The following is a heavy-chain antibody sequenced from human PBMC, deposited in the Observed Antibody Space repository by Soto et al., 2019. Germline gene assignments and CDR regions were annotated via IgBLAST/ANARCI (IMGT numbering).Heavy chain of an antibody. CDR3: ASYPADILNGYYPEYYFDS. CDR1: AGSISSSNW. D-gene: IGHD3-9*01. V-gene: IGHV4-4*02. Sequence: AETLSLTCAVSAGSISSSNWWSWVRQPPGKGLEWIGEIYHSGSTNYNPSLKSRVTISVDKSKNQFSMKLSSVTAADTAVYYCASYPADILNGYYPEYYFDSRGQGTLVTVS. J-gene: IGHJ4*02. CDR2: IYHSGST.